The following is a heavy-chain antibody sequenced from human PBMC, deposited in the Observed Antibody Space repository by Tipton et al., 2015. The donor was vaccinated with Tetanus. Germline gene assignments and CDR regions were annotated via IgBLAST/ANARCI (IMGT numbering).Heavy chain of an antibody. Sequence: TLSLTCTVSGGSISSGDYYWSWIRQPPGKGLEWIGYIYYSGSTYYNPSLKSRVTISVDTSKNQFSLKLSSVTAADTAVYYCASRIAAGGKGYFGYWGQGSLVAVSS. J-gene: IGHJ4*02. CDR1: GGSISSGDYY. CDR2: IYYSGST. CDR3: ASRIAAGGKGYFGY. V-gene: IGHV4-30-4*01. D-gene: IGHD6-13*01.